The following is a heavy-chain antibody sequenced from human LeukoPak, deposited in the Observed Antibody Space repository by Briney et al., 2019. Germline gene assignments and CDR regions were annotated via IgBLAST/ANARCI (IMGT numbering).Heavy chain of an antibody. CDR1: GFTFSNYG. V-gene: IGHV3-23*01. J-gene: IGHJ4*02. CDR2: ISGSGGTT. Sequence: PGGSLRLSCAASGFTFSNYGMNWVRQAPGKGLEWVSGISGSGGTTYYADSVKGRFTISRDNSKNTLYLQMNSLRAEDTAVYYCAREPLYYFDYWGQGTLVTVSS. CDR3: AREPLYYFDY.